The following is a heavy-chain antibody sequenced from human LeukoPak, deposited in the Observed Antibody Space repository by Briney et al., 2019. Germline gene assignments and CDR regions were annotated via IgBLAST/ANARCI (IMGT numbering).Heavy chain of an antibody. J-gene: IGHJ6*03. CDR1: GYTFTSFG. CDR2: ISAYNGNT. V-gene: IGHV1-18*01. D-gene: IGHD5-18*01. CDR3: ARGGYSYGSGLYYYMDV. Sequence: ASVKVSCKASGYTFTSFGINWVRQAPGQGLEWMGWISAYNGNTNYAQKLQGRVTMTTDTSTTTAYMELRSLRSDDTAVYYCARGGYSYGSGLYYYMDVWGKETTVTVSS.